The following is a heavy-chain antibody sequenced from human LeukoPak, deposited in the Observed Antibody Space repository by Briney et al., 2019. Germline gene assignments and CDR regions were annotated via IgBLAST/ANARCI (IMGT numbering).Heavy chain of an antibody. D-gene: IGHD6-13*01. CDR1: GGTFSNTA. CDR2: IIPILGIA. CDR3: ARGAEQQLGTEYFQH. Sequence: ASVKVSCKASGGTFSNTALSWVRQAPGQGLEWMGRIIPILGIANYAQKFQGRVTITADKSTSTAYMELSSLRSEDTAVYYCARGAEQQLGTEYFQHWGQGTLVTVSS. J-gene: IGHJ1*01. V-gene: IGHV1-69*04.